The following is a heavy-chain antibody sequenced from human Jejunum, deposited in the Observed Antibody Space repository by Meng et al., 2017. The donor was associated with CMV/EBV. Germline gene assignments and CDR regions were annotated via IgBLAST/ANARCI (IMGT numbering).Heavy chain of an antibody. Sequence: VSVGPINDFDWRWIRHSPGKGRGWIGYTYYSGSTHYTPSLKSRVTISIDTSRKNFSLRLSSVTAADPAVYYCARDTFDRRKGMDVWGQGTSVTVSS. CDR2: TYYSGST. D-gene: IGHD3-10*01. J-gene: IGHJ6*02. CDR1: VGPINDFD. CDR3: ARDTFDRRKGMDV. V-gene: IGHV4-59*01.